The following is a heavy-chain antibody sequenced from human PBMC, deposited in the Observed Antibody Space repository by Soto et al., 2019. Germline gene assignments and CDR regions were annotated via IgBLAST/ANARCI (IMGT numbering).Heavy chain of an antibody. Sequence: QVQLQESGPGLVKPSQTLSLTCTVSGGSISSGGYYWSWIRQHPGKGLEWIGYIYYSGSTYYNPSLKGRVTISVDTSKNQFSLKLSSVTAADTAVYYCARYCSGGSCYSSHFDYWGQGTLVTVSS. CDR1: GGSISSGGYY. D-gene: IGHD2-15*01. CDR2: IYYSGST. CDR3: ARYCSGGSCYSSHFDY. J-gene: IGHJ4*02. V-gene: IGHV4-31*03.